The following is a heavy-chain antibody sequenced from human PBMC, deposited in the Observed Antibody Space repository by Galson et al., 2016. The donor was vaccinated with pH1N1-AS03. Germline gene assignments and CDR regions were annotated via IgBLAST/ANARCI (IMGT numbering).Heavy chain of an antibody. Sequence: SLRLSCAASGFTFIGYWLSWVRQVPGKGLEWAANIKQDGSEKEYVDSVKGRFTISRDNAKNSVYLQMNSLRAEDTAVYYCARGGIGGFDYWGRGTLVTVSS. CDR2: IKQDGSEK. CDR3: ARGGIGGFDY. D-gene: IGHD3-16*01. CDR1: GFTFIGYW. J-gene: IGHJ4*02. V-gene: IGHV3-7*01.